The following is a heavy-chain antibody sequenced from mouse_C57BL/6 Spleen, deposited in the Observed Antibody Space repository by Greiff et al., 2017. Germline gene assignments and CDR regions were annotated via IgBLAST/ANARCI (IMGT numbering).Heavy chain of an antibody. CDR3: ARWDGNQFAY. J-gene: IGHJ3*01. CDR1: GFTFTDYY. CDR2: IRNKANGYTT. D-gene: IGHD2-1*01. Sequence: DVKLVESGGGLVQPGGSLSLSCAASGFTFTDYYMSWVRQPPGKALEWLGFIRNKANGYTTEYSASVKGRFTISRDNSQSILYLQMNALRAEDSATYYCARWDGNQFAYWGQGTLVTVSA. V-gene: IGHV7-3*01.